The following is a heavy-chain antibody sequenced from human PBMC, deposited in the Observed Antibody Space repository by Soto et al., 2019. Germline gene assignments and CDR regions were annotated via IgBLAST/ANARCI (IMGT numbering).Heavy chain of an antibody. D-gene: IGHD1-7*01. V-gene: IGHV4-4*02. J-gene: IGHJ6*02. CDR1: GGSISSSNW. CDR3: ARELELPPYYYYGMDV. CDR2: IYHSGST. Sequence: QVQLQESGPGLVKPSGTLSLTCAVSGGSISSSNWWSWVRQPPGKGLEWIGEIYHSGSTNYNPSLKSRVTIPVDKSKNQFSLKLSSVTAAETAVYYCARELELPPYYYYGMDVWGQGTTVTVSS.